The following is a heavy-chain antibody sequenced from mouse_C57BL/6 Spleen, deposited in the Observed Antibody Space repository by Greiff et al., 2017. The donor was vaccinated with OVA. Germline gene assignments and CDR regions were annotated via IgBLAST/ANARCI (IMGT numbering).Heavy chain of an antibody. CDR1: GYAFSSYW. Sequence: QVQLKESGAELVKPGASVKISCKASGYAFSSYWMNWVKQRPGKGLEWIGQIYPGDGDTNYNGKFKGKATLTADKSSSTAYMQLSSLTSEDSAVYFCAREGYYYGSPAWFAYWGQGTLVTVSA. CDR3: AREGYYYGSPAWFAY. D-gene: IGHD1-1*01. V-gene: IGHV1-80*01. CDR2: IYPGDGDT. J-gene: IGHJ3*01.